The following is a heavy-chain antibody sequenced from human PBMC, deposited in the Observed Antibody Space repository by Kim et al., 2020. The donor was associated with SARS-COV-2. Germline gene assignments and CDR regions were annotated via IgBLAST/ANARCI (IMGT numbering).Heavy chain of an antibody. Sequence: YAQKFQGRVTMTRDTSTSTVYMELSSLRSEDTAVYYCAMVVTTSSFGLDYWGQGTLVTVSS. V-gene: IGHV1-46*01. J-gene: IGHJ4*02. D-gene: IGHD2-21*02. CDR3: AMVVTTSSFGLDY.